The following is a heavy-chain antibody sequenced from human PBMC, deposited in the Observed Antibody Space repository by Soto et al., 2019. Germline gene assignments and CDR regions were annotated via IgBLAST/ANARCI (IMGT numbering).Heavy chain of an antibody. CDR2: IYYSGST. CDR1: DGTSINFD. Sequence: PSVTLSVPYSVLDGTSINFDWSWILKLPDKGLEWIGYIYYSGSTNYNPSLKSRVTMSVDTSKNQFSLKLSSVTAADTAVYYCARHNPLCGGDCYSFDYWGQATLVTVSS. CDR3: ARHNPLCGGDCYSFDY. J-gene: IGHJ4*02. D-gene: IGHD2-21*02. V-gene: IGHV4-59*08.